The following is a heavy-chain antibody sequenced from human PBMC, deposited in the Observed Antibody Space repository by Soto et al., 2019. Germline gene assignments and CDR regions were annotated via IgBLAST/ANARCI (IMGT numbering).Heavy chain of an antibody. V-gene: IGHV4-39*02. CDR1: GGSISSSSYY. D-gene: IGHD2-2*01. CDR3: AREGGWRYQLLFIAATPNRPHGMDV. J-gene: IGHJ6*02. CDR2: IYYSGST. Sequence: PSETLSLTCTVSGGSISSSSYYWAWIRQPPGKGLEWIGSIYYSGSTYYNPSLKSRVTISVDRSKNQFSLKLSSVTAADTAVYYCAREGGWRYQLLFIAATPNRPHGMDVWGQGTTVTVSS.